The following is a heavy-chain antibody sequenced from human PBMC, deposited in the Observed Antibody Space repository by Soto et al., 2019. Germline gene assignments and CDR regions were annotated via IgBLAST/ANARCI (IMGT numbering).Heavy chain of an antibody. Sequence: SETLSLTCTVSGGSISSGDYYWSWIRQPPGKGLEWIGEINHSGSTNYNPSLKSRVTISVDTSKNQFSLKLSSVTAADTAVYYCARGYGGTIDYWGQGTLVTVSS. D-gene: IGHD4-17*01. CDR2: INHSGST. V-gene: IGHV4-39*07. CDR3: ARGYGGTIDY. CDR1: GGSISSGDYY. J-gene: IGHJ4*02.